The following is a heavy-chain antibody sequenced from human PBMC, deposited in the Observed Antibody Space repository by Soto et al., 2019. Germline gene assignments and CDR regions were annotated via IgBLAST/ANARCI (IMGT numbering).Heavy chain of an antibody. CDR3: AREVNYNRGGNYFGY. D-gene: IGHD3-10*01. V-gene: IGHV3-33*01. CDR2: IWSDGSNQ. J-gene: IGHJ4*02. Sequence: QVRLMESGGGVVQPGTSLRLSCVGSGFTFSSYGMHWVRQAPGKGLEWVAVIWSDGSNQYYGDSVKGRFTISRDNSKNTLYLQMDSLRVEDTDVYYCAREVNYNRGGNYFGYWGQGTLVTVSS. CDR1: GFTFSSYG.